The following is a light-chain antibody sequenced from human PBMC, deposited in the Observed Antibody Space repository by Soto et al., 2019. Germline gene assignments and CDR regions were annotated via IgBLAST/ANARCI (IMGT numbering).Light chain of an antibody. Sequence: DIQMTQSPYTLSASGGDRVTITCRASRSMSDSLAWYQQKPGKAPNLLIYEASHLKSGVPSRFSGSGSGTEYTLTLSSMRPVDFQSYHCQHDNGHCTFGHRTKVEIK. CDR2: EAS. V-gene: IGKV1-5*03. CDR3: QHDNGHCT. CDR1: RSMSDS. J-gene: IGKJ1*01.